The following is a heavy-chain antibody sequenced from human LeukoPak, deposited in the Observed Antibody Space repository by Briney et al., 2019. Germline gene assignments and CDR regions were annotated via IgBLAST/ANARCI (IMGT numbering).Heavy chain of an antibody. Sequence: ASETLSLTCTVSGGSISSSSYYWGWIRQPPGKGLEWIASIYYSGGTYYNPSLKSRVTISVDTSKNHLSLILSSVTAADTAVYYCAPGGYIGYGHAFDIWGQGTMVTVSS. V-gene: IGHV4-39*07. D-gene: IGHD1-26*01. CDR1: GGSISSSSYY. CDR3: APGGYIGYGHAFDI. CDR2: IYYSGGT. J-gene: IGHJ3*02.